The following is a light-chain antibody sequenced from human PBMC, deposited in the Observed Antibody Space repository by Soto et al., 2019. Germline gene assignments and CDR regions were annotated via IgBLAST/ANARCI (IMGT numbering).Light chain of an antibody. CDR1: QSVSSSY. CDR3: QQDGSSPWVT. V-gene: IGKV3-20*01. Sequence: EIVLTQSPGTLSLSPGERATLSCRASQSVSSSYLAWYQQKPGQAPRLLIYGASSRATGIPDRFSGSGSGTDFTLTISRLEPEELAVYYCQQDGSSPWVTLVPGTKVYIK. J-gene: IGKJ3*01. CDR2: GAS.